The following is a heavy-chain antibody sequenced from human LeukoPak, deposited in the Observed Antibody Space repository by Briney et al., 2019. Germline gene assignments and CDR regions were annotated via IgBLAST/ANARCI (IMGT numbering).Heavy chain of an antibody. CDR3: ARIGYCSGGSCPFDY. D-gene: IGHD2-15*01. V-gene: IGHV1-18*01. J-gene: IGHJ4*02. CDR1: GYTFTSYG. Sequence: GASVKVSCKASGYTFTSYGISWVRQAPGQGLEWMGWISAYNGNTNYAQKLQGRVTMTSDTSISTAYMELSRLRSDDTAVYYCARIGYCSGGSCPFDYWGQGTLVTVSS. CDR2: ISAYNGNT.